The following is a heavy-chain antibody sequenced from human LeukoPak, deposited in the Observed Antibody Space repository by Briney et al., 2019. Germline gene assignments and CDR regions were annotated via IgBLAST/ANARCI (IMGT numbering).Heavy chain of an antibody. J-gene: IGHJ4*02. Sequence: PGGSLRLSCAASGFTFSSYEMNWVRQAPGKGLEWVSYISSSGSTIYYADSVKGRFTISRDNAKNSLYLQINSLRAEDTAVYYCARDRPPYCSGGSCYSGPSDYWAQGTLVTVSS. CDR3: ARDRPPYCSGGSCYSGPSDY. V-gene: IGHV3-48*03. CDR2: ISSSGSTI. CDR1: GFTFSSYE. D-gene: IGHD2-15*01.